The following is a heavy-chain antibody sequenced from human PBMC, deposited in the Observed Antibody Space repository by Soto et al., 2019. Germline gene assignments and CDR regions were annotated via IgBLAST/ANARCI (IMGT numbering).Heavy chain of an antibody. Sequence: QVQLVQSGAEVKKPGASVKVSCKASGYTFSTYGISWVRQAPGQGLEWMGWISAYNGDTNYAQKLQGRVTMTTDTSTSTAYMELRSLRSDDTAVYYCARDGTMVRGVIIANDAFDIWGQGTMVTVSS. V-gene: IGHV1-18*01. CDR2: ISAYNGDT. CDR1: GYTFSTYG. J-gene: IGHJ3*02. D-gene: IGHD3-10*01. CDR3: ARDGTMVRGVIIANDAFDI.